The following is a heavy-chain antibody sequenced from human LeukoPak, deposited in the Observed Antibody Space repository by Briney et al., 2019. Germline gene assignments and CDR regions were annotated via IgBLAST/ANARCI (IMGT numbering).Heavy chain of an antibody. CDR3: AKLAYCGGDCYSPGPFQH. Sequence: EGSLRLSCAASAFPFSSYGMHWVRQAPGKGLEWVAVISYDGSNKYYADSVKGRFTISRDNSKNTLYLQMNSLRAEDTAVYYCAKLAYCGGDCYSPGPFQHWGQGTLVTVSS. CDR1: AFPFSSYG. CDR2: ISYDGSNK. D-gene: IGHD2-21*02. V-gene: IGHV3-30*18. J-gene: IGHJ1*01.